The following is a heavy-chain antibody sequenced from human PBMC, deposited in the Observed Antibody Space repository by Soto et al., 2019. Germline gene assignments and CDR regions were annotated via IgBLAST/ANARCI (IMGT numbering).Heavy chain of an antibody. CDR1: GGSFSGYY. J-gene: IGHJ1*01. Sequence: QVQLQQWGAGLLKPSETLSLTCAVYGGSFSGYYWSWIRQPPGKGLEWIGEINHSGSTNYNPSLKSRVTISVDTSKNQFSLKLSSVTAADTAVYYCARAKRYFDWLLWDSNAEYFQHWGQGTLVTVSS. CDR2: INHSGST. V-gene: IGHV4-34*01. D-gene: IGHD3-9*01. CDR3: ARAKRYFDWLLWDSNAEYFQH.